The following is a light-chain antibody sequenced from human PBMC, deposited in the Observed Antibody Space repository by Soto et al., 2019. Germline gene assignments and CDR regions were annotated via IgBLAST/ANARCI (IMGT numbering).Light chain of an antibody. CDR3: QQYGTSPCT. CDR2: TVS. Sequence: EIVLTQSPGTLSLSPGERATLSCRASQSIGSSYLAWYQQKPGQAPRLLIYTVSSRATGIPDRFSGSGSGTDFTLTISRLEPEDFAVYYCQQYGTSPCTFGQGTKVDIK. CDR1: QSIGSSY. J-gene: IGKJ2*02. V-gene: IGKV3-20*01.